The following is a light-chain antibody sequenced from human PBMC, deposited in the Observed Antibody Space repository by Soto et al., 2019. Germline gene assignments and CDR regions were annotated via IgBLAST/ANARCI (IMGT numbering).Light chain of an antibody. V-gene: IGKV3-11*01. CDR1: QSVRNNY. Sequence: EFVLTQSPSTVSLSPGERATLSCRASQSVRNNYLAWYQHKPGQAPRLFISDASTRAAGIPARFSGSGSGTDFTLTISNLEPEDFAVYFCQQRSHSPPYTFGQRTKVDIK. CDR2: DAS. J-gene: IGKJ2*01. CDR3: QQRSHSPPYT.